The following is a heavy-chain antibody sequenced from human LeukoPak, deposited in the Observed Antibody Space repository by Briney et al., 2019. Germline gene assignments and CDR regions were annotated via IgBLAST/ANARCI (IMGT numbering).Heavy chain of an antibody. CDR1: GFTFSSYS. V-gene: IGHV3-21*01. CDR3: ARGVGLGGWFDP. D-gene: IGHD3-16*01. J-gene: IGHJ5*02. CDR2: ISSSSRHI. Sequence: GGSLRLSCAASGFTFSSYSMNWVREAPGKGLEWVSSISSSSRHIYYADSVKGRFTISRDNAKNSLYLQMNSLRVEDTAVYYCARGVGLGGWFDPWGQGTLVTVSS.